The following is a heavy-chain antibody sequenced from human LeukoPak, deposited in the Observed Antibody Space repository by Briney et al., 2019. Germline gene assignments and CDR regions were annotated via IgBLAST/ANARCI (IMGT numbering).Heavy chain of an antibody. D-gene: IGHD3-3*01. CDR1: GDTLTELS. Sequence: ASVKVSCKVSGDTLTELSMHWVRQAPGKGLEWMGSFDPEEDETIYAQKFQGRVTMTEDTSTDTAYMELSSLRAEDTAVYYCATNMLFGVGNMDVWGKGTTVTVSS. J-gene: IGHJ6*03. CDR2: FDPEEDET. CDR3: ATNMLFGVGNMDV. V-gene: IGHV1-24*01.